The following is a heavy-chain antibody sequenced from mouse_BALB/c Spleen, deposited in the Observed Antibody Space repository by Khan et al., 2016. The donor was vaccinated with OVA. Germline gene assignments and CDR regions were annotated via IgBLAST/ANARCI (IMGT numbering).Heavy chain of an antibody. D-gene: IGHD2-10*01. CDR2: INTYTGEP. V-gene: IGHV9-3-1*01. CDR3: ARPPYYSYTLDH. Sequence: QIQLVQSGPELKKPGETVKISCKASGYTFTNYGMNWVKQSPGKALKWMGWINTYTGEPTYADDFKGRFAFSLETSASNAYLQIKNLKNEDTDTYCCARPPYYSYTLDHWGQGTSVTVSS. J-gene: IGHJ4*01. CDR1: GYTFTNYG.